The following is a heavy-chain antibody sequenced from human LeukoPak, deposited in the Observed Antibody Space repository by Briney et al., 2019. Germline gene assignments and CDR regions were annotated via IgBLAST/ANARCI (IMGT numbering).Heavy chain of an antibody. D-gene: IGHD1-26*01. J-gene: IGHJ4*02. CDR3: VWAYGGGLDY. V-gene: IGHV1-46*01. CDR1: GYTFSTYY. Sequence: ASVKVSCKTSGYTFSTYYMHWVRQAPGQGLEWLGIIHPTDGSTSYTQKIQGRFTMTRDTATGTVYLELSSLRSEATAVYWCVWAYGGGLDYWGQGTLITFSA. CDR2: IHPTDGST.